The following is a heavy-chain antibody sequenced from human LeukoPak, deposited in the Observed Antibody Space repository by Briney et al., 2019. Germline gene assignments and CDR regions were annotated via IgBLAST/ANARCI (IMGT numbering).Heavy chain of an antibody. CDR2: IYYSGST. CDR1: GGSISSYY. V-gene: IGHV4-59*01. Sequence: SETLSLTCTVSGGSISSYYWSWIRQPPGKGLEWIGYIYYSGSTNYNPSLKSRVTISVDTSKNQFSLKLSSVTAADTAVYYCARGYSSSWYDDYWGQGTLVTVSS. D-gene: IGHD6-13*01. J-gene: IGHJ4*02. CDR3: ARGYSSSWYDDY.